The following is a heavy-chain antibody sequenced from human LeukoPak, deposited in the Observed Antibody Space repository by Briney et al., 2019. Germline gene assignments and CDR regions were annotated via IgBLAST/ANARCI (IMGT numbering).Heavy chain of an antibody. D-gene: IGHD1-26*01. CDR2: IYYSGST. Sequence: SETLSLTCTVSGGSISSHYWSWIRQPPGKGLEWIGYIYYSGSTNYNPSLKSRVTISVDTSKNQFSLKLSSVTAADTAVYYCAGLVGATPYYYYYYMDVWGKGTTVPVSS. V-gene: IGHV4-59*11. J-gene: IGHJ6*03. CDR3: AGLVGATPYYYYYYMDV. CDR1: GGSISSHY.